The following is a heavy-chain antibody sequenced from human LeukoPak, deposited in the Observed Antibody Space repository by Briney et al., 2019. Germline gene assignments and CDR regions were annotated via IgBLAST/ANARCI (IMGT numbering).Heavy chain of an antibody. Sequence: SETLSLTCTVSGGSISSYYWSWIWHPPGEGLEWIGYIYYSGSTNYNPSLKSRVTISVDTSKNQFSLKLSSVTAADTAVYYCARRHYYGRVLDVWGQGTTVTVSS. D-gene: IGHD3-10*01. CDR3: ARRHYYGRVLDV. CDR1: GGSISSYY. CDR2: IYYSGST. J-gene: IGHJ6*02. V-gene: IGHV4-59*01.